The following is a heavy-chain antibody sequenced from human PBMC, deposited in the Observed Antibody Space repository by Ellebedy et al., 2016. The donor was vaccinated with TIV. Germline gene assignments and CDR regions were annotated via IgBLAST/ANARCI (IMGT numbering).Heavy chain of an antibody. J-gene: IGHJ4*02. CDR1: GGSISSYY. CDR3: ARNLMYYYYFDY. CDR2: IYYSGST. V-gene: IGHV4-39*01. D-gene: IGHD3-10*01. Sequence: MPSETLSLTCTVSGGSISSYYWSWIRQPPGKGLEWIGSIYYSGSTYYNPSLKSRVTISVDTSKNQFSLKLSSVTAADTAVYYCARNLMYYYYFDYWGQGTLVTVSS.